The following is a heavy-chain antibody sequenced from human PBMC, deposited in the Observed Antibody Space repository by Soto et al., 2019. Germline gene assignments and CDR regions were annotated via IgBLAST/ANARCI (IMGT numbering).Heavy chain of an antibody. CDR1: GLTFTNYW. Sequence: EVQMVESGGGSVQPGGSLRLSCAASGLTFTNYWMHWVRQAPGKGLVWVSRINHDESSTDYADSVKGRFTISRDNAKNILYLQMNSLRAEDTGMHSCATGPYIFDGVEIDFWGQGTLVTVSS. D-gene: IGHD3-3*02. CDR3: ATGPYIFDGVEIDF. CDR2: INHDESST. J-gene: IGHJ4*02. V-gene: IGHV3-74*01.